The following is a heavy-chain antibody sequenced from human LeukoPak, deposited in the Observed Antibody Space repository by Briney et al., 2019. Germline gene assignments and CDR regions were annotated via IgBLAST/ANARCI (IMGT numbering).Heavy chain of an antibody. CDR2: INHSGST. Sequence: SETLSLTCAVYGGSFSGYYWSWIRQPPGKGLEWIGEINHSGSTNYNPSLKSRVTISVDTSKNQFSLRLSSVTAADTAVYYCARGIRDYWGQGTLVTVHS. CDR1: GGSFSGYY. J-gene: IGHJ4*02. CDR3: ARGIRDY. V-gene: IGHV4-34*01.